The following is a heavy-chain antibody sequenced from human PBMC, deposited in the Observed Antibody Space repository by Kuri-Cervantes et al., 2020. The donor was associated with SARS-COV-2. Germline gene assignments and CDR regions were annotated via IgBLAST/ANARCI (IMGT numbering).Heavy chain of an antibody. D-gene: IGHD3-22*01. Sequence: VGSLRPACAVSGFSFSSYAMSWVRQAPGKGLEWVSAISGSGGSTYYADSVKGRFTISRDNSKNTLYLQMNSLRAEDTAVYYCAKDYYYDSSGYPRVVVDYWGQGTLVTVSS. CDR1: GFSFSSYA. J-gene: IGHJ4*02. V-gene: IGHV3-23*01. CDR3: AKDYYYDSSGYPRVVVDY. CDR2: ISGSGGST.